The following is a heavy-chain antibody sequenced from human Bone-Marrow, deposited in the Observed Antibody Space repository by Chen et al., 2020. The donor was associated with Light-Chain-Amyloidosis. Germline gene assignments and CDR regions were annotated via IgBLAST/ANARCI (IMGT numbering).Heavy chain of an antibody. J-gene: IGHJ4*02. CDR1: GFTFSPHA. V-gene: IGHV3-33*01. CDR2: IWYDGSNK. D-gene: IGHD3-10*01. CDR3: ARDPPGSGFAFDY. Sequence: QEELVVSGDGVVQLGRSLILSCAASGFTFSPHAMHWVRQAPGKGLEWEEFIWYDGSNKHYADAVKGRFTISRDNSKNTVFLEMNSLRAEDTAVYFCARDPPGSGFAFDYWGQGTLVTVSS.